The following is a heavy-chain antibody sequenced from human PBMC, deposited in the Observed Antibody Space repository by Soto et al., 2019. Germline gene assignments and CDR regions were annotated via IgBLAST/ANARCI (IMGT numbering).Heavy chain of an antibody. D-gene: IGHD2-2*01. CDR1: GGSFSGYY. CDR3: ARGQGRGYCSSTSCYATRSALVYFDY. J-gene: IGHJ4*02. V-gene: IGHV4-34*01. CDR2: INHSGST. Sequence: QVQLQQWGAGLLKPSETLSLTCAVYGGSFSGYYWSWIRQPPGKGLEWIGEINHSGSTNYNPSLKSRVTMSVATSKNQFSLKLSSVTAADTAVYYCARGQGRGYCSSTSCYATRSALVYFDYWGQGTLVTVSS.